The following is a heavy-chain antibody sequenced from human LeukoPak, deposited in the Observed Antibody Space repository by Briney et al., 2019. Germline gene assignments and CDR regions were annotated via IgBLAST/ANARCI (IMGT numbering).Heavy chain of an antibody. Sequence: SETLSLTCTVSGGSISGYYWSWIRQPAGKVLEWIGRIYTSESTNYRLSLKSRVTMSVDKYSNQFSLELHYVTPHGKSLYFYTSVSPTSDLSVKSRVTMSVDTYSNPFSLKLNSVTAADTAVYYCARGSRDSGWTAFDIWGQGTMVTVSS. V-gene: IGHV4-4*07. CDR3: TSVSPTSDLSVKSRVTMSVDTYSNPFSLKLNSVTAADTAVYYCARGSRDSGWTAFDI. CDR1: GGSISGYY. CDR2: IYTSEST. D-gene: IGHD3-22*01. J-gene: IGHJ3*02.